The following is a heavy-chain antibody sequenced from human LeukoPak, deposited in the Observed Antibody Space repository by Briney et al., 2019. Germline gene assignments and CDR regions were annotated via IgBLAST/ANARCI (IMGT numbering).Heavy chain of an antibody. CDR2: ISASGGGA. Sequence: GGSLRLSCAASGFTFSSYGMSWVRQAPGKGLEWVSSISASGGGAYYADSVKGRFTISRDSSKNTLYLQMNSLRAEDTAVYYCAKSFRRPWQQLSFDYWGQGTLVTVSS. D-gene: IGHD6-13*01. CDR1: GFTFSSYG. J-gene: IGHJ4*02. CDR3: AKSFRRPWQQLSFDY. V-gene: IGHV3-23*01.